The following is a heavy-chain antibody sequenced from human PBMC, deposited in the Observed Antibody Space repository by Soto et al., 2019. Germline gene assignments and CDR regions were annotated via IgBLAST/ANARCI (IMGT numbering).Heavy chain of an antibody. V-gene: IGHV3-30-3*01. J-gene: IGHJ4*02. CDR1: GFTFSSYA. CDR3: ARALGMTTVSY. CDR2: ISYDGSNK. Sequence: GSLRLSCAASGFTFSSYAMHWVRQAPGKGLEWVAVISYDGSNKYYADSVKGRFTISRDNSKNTLYLQMNSLRAEDTAVYYCARALGMTTVSYWGQGTLVTVSS. D-gene: IGHD4-17*01.